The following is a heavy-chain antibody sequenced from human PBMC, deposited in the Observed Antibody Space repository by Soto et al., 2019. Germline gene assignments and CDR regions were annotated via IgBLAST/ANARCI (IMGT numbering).Heavy chain of an antibody. Sequence: EVQLVESGGGLVQPGGSLKLSCAASGFTFSGSAMHWVRQASGKGLEWVGRIRSKGNNYATAYGASLKGRFTISRDDSKNTAYLNMNSLNTEDTALYYCSRQASDFWSGKPQYYMDVWGKGTTVTVSS. D-gene: IGHD3-3*01. CDR3: SRQASDFWSGKPQYYMDV. CDR2: IRSKGNNYAT. J-gene: IGHJ6*03. CDR1: GFTFSGSA. V-gene: IGHV3-73*01.